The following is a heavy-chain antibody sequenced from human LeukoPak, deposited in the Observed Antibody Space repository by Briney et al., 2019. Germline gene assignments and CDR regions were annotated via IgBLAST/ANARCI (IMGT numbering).Heavy chain of an antibody. CDR1: GFTFGDYA. J-gene: IGHJ4*02. D-gene: IGHD3-10*01. CDR2: IRSKAYGGTT. V-gene: IGHV3-49*04. Sequence: GGSLRLSCTASGFTFGDYAMSWVRHAPGKGLEWVGFIRSKAYGGTTEYAASVKGRFTISRDDSKSIAYLQMNSLKTEDTAVYYCTRALMRFGELLAFDYWGQGTLVTVSS. CDR3: TRALMRFGELLAFDY.